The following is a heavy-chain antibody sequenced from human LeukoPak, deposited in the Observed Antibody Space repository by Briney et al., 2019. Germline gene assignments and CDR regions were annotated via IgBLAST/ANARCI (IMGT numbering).Heavy chain of an antibody. CDR3: AKRGRIAVAGPLDY. V-gene: IGHV3-9*01. CDR2: ISWNSGSI. D-gene: IGHD6-19*01. CDR1: GFTFDDYA. Sequence: PGGSLRLSCAASGFTFDDYAMHWVRQAPGKGLEWVSGISWNSGSIGYADSVKGRFTISRDNSKNPLYLQMNSLRAEDTAVYYCAKRGRIAVAGPLDYWGQGTLVTVSS. J-gene: IGHJ4*02.